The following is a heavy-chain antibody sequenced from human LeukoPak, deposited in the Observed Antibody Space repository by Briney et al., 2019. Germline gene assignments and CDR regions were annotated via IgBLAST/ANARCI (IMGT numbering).Heavy chain of an antibody. CDR2: ISSSSYI. Sequence: PGGSLRLSCAASGFTFSSYSMNWVRQAPGKGLEWVSSISSSSYIYYADSVKGRFTISRGNAKNSLYLQMNSLRAEDTAVYYCARGAIAAAGNWGQGTLVTVSS. CDR3: ARGAIAAAGN. CDR1: GFTFSSYS. J-gene: IGHJ4*02. D-gene: IGHD6-13*01. V-gene: IGHV3-21*01.